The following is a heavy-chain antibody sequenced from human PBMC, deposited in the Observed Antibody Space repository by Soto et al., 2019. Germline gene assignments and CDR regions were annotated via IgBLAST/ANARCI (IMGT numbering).Heavy chain of an antibody. J-gene: IGHJ6*02. D-gene: IGHD1-26*01. V-gene: IGHV3-30*03. Sequence: QVQLVESGGGVVQPGRSLRLSCAASGFIFSSYGMHWVRQAPGKGLEWVAVISYDGSNKYYADSVKGRFTISRDNSKNTLYLQMNSLRAEDTAVYYCATSNGGTYYYYYGMDVWGQGTTVTVSS. CDR2: ISYDGSNK. CDR1: GFIFSSYG. CDR3: ATSNGGTYYYYYGMDV.